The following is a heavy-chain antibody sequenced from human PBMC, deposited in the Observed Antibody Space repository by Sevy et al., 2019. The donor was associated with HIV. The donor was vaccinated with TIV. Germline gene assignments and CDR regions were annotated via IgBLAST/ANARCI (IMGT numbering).Heavy chain of an antibody. D-gene: IGHD2-21*01. CDR3: ATEYCGTQYCGTNYWYNSMEA. CDR2: ISPDGTRK. V-gene: IGHV3-30*04. CDR1: GFTFSKTA. J-gene: IGHJ6*02. Sequence: GGSLRLSCAASGFTFSKTAIHWVRQAPGKGLEWVATISPDGTRKNYPDSVNGRFTISRDNYKGTLHLQLSSLRAEDTAVYYCATEYCGTQYCGTNYWYNSMEAWGQGTTVTVSS.